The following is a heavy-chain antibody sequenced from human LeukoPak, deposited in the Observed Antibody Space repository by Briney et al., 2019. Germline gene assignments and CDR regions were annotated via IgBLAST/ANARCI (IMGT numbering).Heavy chain of an antibody. D-gene: IGHD3-10*01. CDR3: ARVHGSGGHAFDI. J-gene: IGHJ3*02. Sequence: SETLSLTCTVSGGSISSGGYYWSWIRQHPGKGLEWIGYIYYSGSTYYNPSLKSRVTISVDTSKNQFSLKLSSVTAADTAVYYCARVHGSGGHAFDIWGQGTMVTVSS. CDR2: IYYSGST. V-gene: IGHV4-31*03. CDR1: GGSISSGGYY.